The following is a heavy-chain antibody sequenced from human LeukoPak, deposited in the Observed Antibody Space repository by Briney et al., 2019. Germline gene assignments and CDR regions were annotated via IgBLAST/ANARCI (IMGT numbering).Heavy chain of an antibody. D-gene: IGHD4/OR15-4a*01. CDR2: IYSDNT. CDR1: GFTVSSNS. CDR3: ARRAGAYSHPYDY. J-gene: IGHJ4*02. Sequence: GGSLRLSCTVSGFTVSSNSMSWVRQAPGKGLEWVSFIYSDNTHYSDSVKGRFTISRDNSKNTLYLQMNSLRVEDTAVYYCARRAGAYSHPYDYWGQGTLVAVSS. V-gene: IGHV3-53*01.